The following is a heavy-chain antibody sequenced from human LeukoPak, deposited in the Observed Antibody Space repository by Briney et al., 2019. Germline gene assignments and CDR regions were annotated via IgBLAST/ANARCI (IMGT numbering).Heavy chain of an antibody. CDR2: ISWNSGSI. CDR3: AANPLYCSGGSCYWFDP. V-gene: IGHV3-9*01. D-gene: IGHD2-15*01. J-gene: IGHJ5*02. CDR1: GFTFDDYA. Sequence: GGSLRLSCAASGFTFDDYAMHWVRQAPGKGLEWVSGISWNSGSIGHADSVKGRFTISRDNAKNSLYLQMNSLRAEDTALYYCAANPLYCSGGSCYWFDPWGQGTLVTVSS.